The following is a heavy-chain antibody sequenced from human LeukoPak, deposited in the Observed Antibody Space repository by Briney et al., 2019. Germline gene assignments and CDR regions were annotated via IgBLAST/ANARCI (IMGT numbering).Heavy chain of an antibody. CDR2: INPTTGVA. V-gene: IGHV1-2*06. D-gene: IGHD2-21*02. Sequence: ASVKVSCKTSGYTFTVHYMNWVRQAPGQGLEWMGRINPTTGVANYAQKFQGRITVTRDKSISTAYLQWSSLKASDTAMYYCARQGRAYCGGDCYRYYYGMDVWGQGTTVTVSS. CDR3: ARQGRAYCGGDCYRYYYGMDV. CDR1: GYTFTVHY. J-gene: IGHJ6*02.